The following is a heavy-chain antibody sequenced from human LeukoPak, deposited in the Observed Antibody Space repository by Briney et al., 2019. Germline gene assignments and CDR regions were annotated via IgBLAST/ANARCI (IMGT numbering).Heavy chain of an antibody. V-gene: IGHV3-7*01. J-gene: IGHJ4*02. D-gene: IGHD3-3*01. CDR2: IQQDGSEK. CDR3: ASLKWHSAVY. Sequence: GGSLRLSCAASGFTFNYYWLTWVRQAPGKGLEWVANIQQDGSEKYYVDSVKGRFIISRDNAKNSLYLQMNSLRAEDTAVYYCASLKWHSAVYWGQGTLVTVSS. CDR1: GFTFNYYW.